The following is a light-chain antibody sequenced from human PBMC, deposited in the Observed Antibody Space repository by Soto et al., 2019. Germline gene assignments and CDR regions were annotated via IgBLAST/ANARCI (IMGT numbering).Light chain of an antibody. CDR1: SSDVGAYNY. J-gene: IGLJ2*01. CDR2: EVT. Sequence: QSVLTQPPSASGSPGQSVTISCTGTSSDVGAYNYVSWYQQHPGKALKLMIYEVTKRPSGVPARFSGSKSGNAASLTVSGLQADDEADYYCSSYAGSRNVVFGGGTKLTVL. CDR3: SSYAGSRNVV. V-gene: IGLV2-8*01.